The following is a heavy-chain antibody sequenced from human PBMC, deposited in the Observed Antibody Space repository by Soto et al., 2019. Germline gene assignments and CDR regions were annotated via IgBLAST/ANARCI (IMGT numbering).Heavy chain of an antibody. CDR3: AKNGQPPYYYYGLDV. D-gene: IGHD2-8*01. CDR1: AYTFTRYG. V-gene: IGHV1-18*01. Sequence: QGHLVQSGAEVKKPGASVKVSCKTSAYTFTRYGISWVRQAPGQGLEWMGWISGYNGDTNYAQNLQDRVTMTIDTSTTTAYMELRSLTSHDTAAYYCAKNGQPPYYYYGLDVCGQGTTVTVSS. J-gene: IGHJ6*02. CDR2: ISGYNGDT.